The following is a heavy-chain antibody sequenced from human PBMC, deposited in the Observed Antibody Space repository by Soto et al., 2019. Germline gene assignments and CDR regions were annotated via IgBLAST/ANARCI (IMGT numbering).Heavy chain of an antibody. CDR2: IFHSGAT. D-gene: IGHD5-18*01. CDR3: ARGYGTARRWFDF. Sequence: SETLSLTCAVSGASVSSGDWWTWVRQSPGKGPECIGEIFHSGATNYNPSLKSRVDISMDKSKNQFSLRLTSVTAAGTAVYYCARGYGTARRWFDFWGQGTLVTVSS. V-gene: IGHV4-4*02. J-gene: IGHJ5*01. CDR1: GASVSSGDW.